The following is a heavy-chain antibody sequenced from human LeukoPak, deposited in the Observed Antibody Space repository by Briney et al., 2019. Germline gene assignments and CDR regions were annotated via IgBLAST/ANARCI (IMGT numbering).Heavy chain of an antibody. D-gene: IGHD6-19*01. J-gene: IGHJ4*02. CDR1: GFTFSSYW. CDR3: ARIGYSSGSVDY. CDR2: INQDGSAK. V-gene: IGHV3-7*01. Sequence: PGGSLRLSCAASGFTFSSYWMNWVRQAPGKGLEWVANINQDGSAKYYVDSVEGRFTISRDNAKNSLYLQMNSLRAEDTAVYYCARIGYSSGSVDYWGQGTLVTVSS.